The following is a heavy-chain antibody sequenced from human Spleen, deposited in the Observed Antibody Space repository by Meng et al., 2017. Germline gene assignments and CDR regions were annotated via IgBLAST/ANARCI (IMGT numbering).Heavy chain of an antibody. CDR1: GFRFSGYW. J-gene: IGHJ4*02. V-gene: IGHV3-7*01. D-gene: IGHD3-16*01. Sequence: GGSLRLSCAASGFRFSGYWMIWVRQAPGKGLEWVANIKEDGSEENYVDSVKGRFTISRDNAKNSLYLQMNSLRAEDTAIYYCVRDGMRGGDFDYWGQGTLVTVSS. CDR2: IKEDGSEE. CDR3: VRDGMRGGDFDY.